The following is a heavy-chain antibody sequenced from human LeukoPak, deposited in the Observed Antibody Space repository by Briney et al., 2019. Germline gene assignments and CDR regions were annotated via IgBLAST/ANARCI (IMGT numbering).Heavy chain of an antibody. CDR1: GFTVCSNY. D-gene: IGHD4-11*01. Sequence: GGSLRLSCAASGFTVCSNYMSWVRQAPGKGLEWVSVIYSDGTTYYADSVKGRFTISRDISKNTLYLQMNSLGAEDTAVYYCARDSPYSDYLIGGAFNIWGQGTMVTVSS. CDR3: ARDSPYSDYLIGGAFNI. V-gene: IGHV3-53*01. J-gene: IGHJ3*02. CDR2: IYSDGTT.